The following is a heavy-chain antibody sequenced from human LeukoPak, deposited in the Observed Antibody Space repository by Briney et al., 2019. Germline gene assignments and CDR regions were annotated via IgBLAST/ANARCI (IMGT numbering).Heavy chain of an antibody. Sequence: GGSLRLSCAASGFTFSSYAMSWVRQAPGKGLEWVSAISGSGGSTYYADSVKGRFTISRDNSKNTLYLQMNSLRAEDTAVYYCAKASTYHYGSGSYYYVYWGQGTLVTVSS. V-gene: IGHV3-23*01. CDR2: ISGSGGST. D-gene: IGHD3-10*01. CDR1: GFTFSSYA. J-gene: IGHJ4*02. CDR3: AKASTYHYGSGSYYYVY.